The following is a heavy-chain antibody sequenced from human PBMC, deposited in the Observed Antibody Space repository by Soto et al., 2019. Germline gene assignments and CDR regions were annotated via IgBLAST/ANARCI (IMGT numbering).Heavy chain of an antibody. CDR2: IYSGGST. Sequence: EVQLVESGGGLIQPGGSLRLSCAASGFTVSSHYMSWVRQAPGKGLEWVSVIYSGGSTYYADSVKGRFTISRDNYKNTLYLQMNSLRAEDTAVYYCARVIAVAGTEWFDPWGQGTLVTVSS. D-gene: IGHD6-19*01. J-gene: IGHJ5*02. V-gene: IGHV3-53*01. CDR3: ARVIAVAGTEWFDP. CDR1: GFTVSSHY.